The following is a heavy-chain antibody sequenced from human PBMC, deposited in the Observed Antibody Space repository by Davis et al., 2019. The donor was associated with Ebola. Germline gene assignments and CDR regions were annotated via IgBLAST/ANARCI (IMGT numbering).Heavy chain of an antibody. CDR1: GSTFSDYY. Sequence: GESLKISCAASGSTFSDYYMSWIRQAPGKGLEWVSYISSSGSTIYYADSVKGRFTISRDNAKNSLYLQMNSLRAEDTAVYYCARDRSGFYGMDVWGKGTTVTVSS. CDR3: ARDRSGFYGMDV. V-gene: IGHV3-11*01. CDR2: ISSSGSTI. J-gene: IGHJ6*04.